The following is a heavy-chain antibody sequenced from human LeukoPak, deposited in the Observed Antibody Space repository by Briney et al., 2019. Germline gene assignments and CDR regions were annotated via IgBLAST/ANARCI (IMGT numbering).Heavy chain of an antibody. CDR1: GGSISSYS. J-gene: IGHJ4*02. Sequence: ASETLSLTCTVSGGSISSYSWRWIRQPAGKGLEWLGRLYASGSTNYNPSLKSRVTMSVDTSKNQFSLKLSSVTAADTAVYYCVDFDFDYWGQGTLVTVSS. CDR2: LYASGST. V-gene: IGHV4-4*07. CDR3: VDFDFDY.